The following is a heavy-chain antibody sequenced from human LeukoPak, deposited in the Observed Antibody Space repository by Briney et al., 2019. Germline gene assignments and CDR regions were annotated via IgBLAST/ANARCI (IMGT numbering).Heavy chain of an antibody. CDR1: GGSISSGGYY. Sequence: SETLSLTCTVSGGSISSGGYYWSWIRQHPGKGLEWIGYIYYSGSTYYNPSLKSQVTISVDTSKNQFSLKLSSVTAADTAVYYCARGARATSWFDPWGQGTLVTVSS. V-gene: IGHV4-31*01. J-gene: IGHJ5*02. CDR3: ARGARATSWFDP. CDR2: IYYSGST.